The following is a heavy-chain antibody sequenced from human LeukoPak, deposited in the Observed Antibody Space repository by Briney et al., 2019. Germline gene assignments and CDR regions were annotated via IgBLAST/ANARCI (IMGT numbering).Heavy chain of an antibody. Sequence: ASVKVSCKASGFTFTSSAVQWVRQARGQRLEWIGWIVVGSGDTNYAQKFQERVTITRDMSTSTAYMELSSLRSEDTAVYYCARGPGIVGAKLHYWGQGTLVTVSS. V-gene: IGHV1-58*01. D-gene: IGHD1-26*01. CDR2: IVVGSGDT. J-gene: IGHJ4*02. CDR1: GFTFTSSA. CDR3: ARGPGIVGAKLHY.